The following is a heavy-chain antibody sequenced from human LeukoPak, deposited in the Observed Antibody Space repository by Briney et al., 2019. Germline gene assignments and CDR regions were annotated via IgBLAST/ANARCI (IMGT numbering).Heavy chain of an antibody. V-gene: IGHV4-34*01. J-gene: IGHJ4*02. CDR3: ARDSPPAYCSSGSCYFDS. D-gene: IGHD2-15*01. Sequence: PSETLSLTCAVYGGSFSGYYWSWIRQPPGKGLEWIGEINHSGSTNYNPSLKSRVTISVDTSKNQFTLKLSSLTAADTAVYYCARDSPPAYCSSGSCYFDSWGQGTLVTVSS. CDR1: GGSFSGYY. CDR2: INHSGST.